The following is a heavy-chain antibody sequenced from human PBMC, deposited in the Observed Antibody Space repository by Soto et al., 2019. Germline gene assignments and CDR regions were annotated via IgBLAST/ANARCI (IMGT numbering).Heavy chain of an antibody. CDR1: GLTLNSFA. V-gene: IGHV3-30-3*01. J-gene: IGHJ4*02. CDR2: MSEDGGNK. Sequence: QVHLVESGGGVVQAGRSLRLSCTGSGLTLNSFAIHWVRQAPGKGLEWVSVMSEDGGNKYFAESVRGRFLIPRDNSKNTVYLQMNSLRLEDTAVYFCARRLTRTVSALGYWGQGTLVSVSS. CDR3: ARRLTRTVSALGY. D-gene: IGHD6-19*01.